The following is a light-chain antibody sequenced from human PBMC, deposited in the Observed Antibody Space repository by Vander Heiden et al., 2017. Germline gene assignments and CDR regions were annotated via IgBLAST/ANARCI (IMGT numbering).Light chain of an antibody. CDR3: QQYGSSPYT. V-gene: IGKV3-20*01. CDR1: QSISSNS. J-gene: IGKJ2*01. Sequence: EIVMTQSPGTLSLSPGERATLSCRASQSISSNSLAWYQQQKPGQAPRLLIYDASNRATGIPDRFSGSGSGTDFTLTISRLEPEDFAVYYCQQYGSSPYTFGQGTKLEIK. CDR2: DAS.